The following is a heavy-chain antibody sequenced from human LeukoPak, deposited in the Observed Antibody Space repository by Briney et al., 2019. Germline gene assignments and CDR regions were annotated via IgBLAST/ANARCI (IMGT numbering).Heavy chain of an antibody. CDR2: ISGSGGST. CDR3: ANDDCGGDCHPGDY. V-gene: IGHV3-23*01. Sequence: PGGSLRLSCAASGITFSSYAMSWVRQAPGKGLEWVSAISGSGGSTYYADSVKGRFTISRDNSKNTLYLQMNSLRAEDTAVYYCANDDCGGDCHPGDYWGQGTLVTVSS. J-gene: IGHJ4*02. D-gene: IGHD2-21*01. CDR1: GITFSSYA.